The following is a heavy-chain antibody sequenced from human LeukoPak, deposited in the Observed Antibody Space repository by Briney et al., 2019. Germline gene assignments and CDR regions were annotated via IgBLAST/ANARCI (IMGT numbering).Heavy chain of an antibody. CDR3: ARGNSGSYSQDWFDP. CDR1: GFTFSRHS. CDR2: ISWNSGTI. J-gene: IGHJ5*02. V-gene: IGHV3-9*03. Sequence: GGSLRLSCAGSGFTFSRHSMNWVRQAPGKGLEWVSGISWNSGTIGYADSVKGRFTISRDNAKNSLYLQMNSLRDDDMALYYCARGNSGSYSQDWFDPWGQGTLVTVSS. D-gene: IGHD1-26*01.